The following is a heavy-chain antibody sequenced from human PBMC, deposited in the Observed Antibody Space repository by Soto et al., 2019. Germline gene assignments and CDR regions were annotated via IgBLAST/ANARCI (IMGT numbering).Heavy chain of an antibody. Sequence: SETLSLTCTVSGGSISRGGYYWRWIRQHPGKGLEWIGYIYYSGSTYYNPSLKSRVTISVDTSKNQFSLKLSSVTAADTAVYYCARGPFTIFGVAPAYDYWGQGTLVTVSS. D-gene: IGHD3-3*01. CDR2: IYYSGST. V-gene: IGHV4-31*03. J-gene: IGHJ4*02. CDR1: GGSISRGGYY. CDR3: ARGPFTIFGVAPAYDY.